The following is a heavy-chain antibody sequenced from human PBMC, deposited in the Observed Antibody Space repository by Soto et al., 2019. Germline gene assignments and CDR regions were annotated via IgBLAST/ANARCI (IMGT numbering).Heavy chain of an antibody. D-gene: IGHD5-12*01. CDR3: ATIRVRGGPLRFED. CDR1: GGLFSVYS. V-gene: IGHV1-69*06. CDR2: VLPITGST. Sequence: QVQLVQSGAEVKKPGSSVKVSCKTSGGLFSVYSFNWVRQAPGRGLEWMGGVLPITGSTDYAQKFQGRLTITADRSTSTLYMELSRLTSDDTANYYCATIRVRGGPLRFEDGGQGTLISVSS. J-gene: IGHJ4*01.